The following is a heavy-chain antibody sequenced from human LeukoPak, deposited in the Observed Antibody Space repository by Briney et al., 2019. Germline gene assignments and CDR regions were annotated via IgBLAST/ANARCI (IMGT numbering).Heavy chain of an antibody. CDR3: ARLSSGSYVY. J-gene: IGHJ4*02. CDR2: TYYSGTP. Sequence: SQTLSLTCTVSGGSISSGGYYWSWIRQHPGKGLEWIGYTYYSGTPYYNPSLKSRATISVATSKNQFSLKLSSVTAADTAVYYCARLSSGSYVYWGRGTLVTVSS. CDR1: GGSISSGGYY. D-gene: IGHD3-10*02. V-gene: IGHV4-31*03.